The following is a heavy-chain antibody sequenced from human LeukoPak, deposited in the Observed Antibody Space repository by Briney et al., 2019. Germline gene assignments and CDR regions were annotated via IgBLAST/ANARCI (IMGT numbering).Heavy chain of an antibody. V-gene: IGHV1-69*05. CDR2: IIPIFGTA. CDR1: GGTFSSYA. J-gene: IGHJ6*03. D-gene: IGHD2-2*01. Sequence: ASVKVSCKASGGTFSSYAISWVRQAPGQGLEWMGGIIPIFGTANYAQKFQGRVTITTDESTSTAYMELSSLRSEDTAVYYCATSTIFCSSTSCPYYYYMDVWGKGTTVTVSS. CDR3: ATSTIFCSSTSCPYYYYMDV.